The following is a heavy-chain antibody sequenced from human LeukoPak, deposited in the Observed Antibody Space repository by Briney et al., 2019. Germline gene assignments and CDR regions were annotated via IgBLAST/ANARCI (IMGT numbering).Heavy chain of an antibody. Sequence: SETLSLTCTVSGGSISSYYWSWIRQPPGKGLEWIGYIYYSGSTNYNPSLKSRVTISVDTSKNQSSLKLSSVTAADTAVYYCARGDYDILTGYQNWFDPWGQGTLVTVSS. J-gene: IGHJ5*02. CDR3: ARGDYDILTGYQNWFDP. V-gene: IGHV4-59*01. CDR2: IYYSGST. CDR1: GGSISSYY. D-gene: IGHD3-9*01.